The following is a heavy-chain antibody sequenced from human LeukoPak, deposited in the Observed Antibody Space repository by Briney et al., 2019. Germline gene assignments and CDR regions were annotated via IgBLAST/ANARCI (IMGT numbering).Heavy chain of an antibody. CDR1: GFVFSTYW. CDR3: ASGRHDFLH. V-gene: IGHV3-7*01. Sequence: GGSLRLSCAASGFVFSTYWMTWVRQAPGKGLEWVANINLDGTEEHYVDSSLKGRFTISRDNAKNSLYLQMTSLKVEDTAVYYCASGRHDFLHWGQGTLVTVSS. CDR2: INLDGTEE. J-gene: IGHJ4*02. D-gene: IGHD3/OR15-3a*01.